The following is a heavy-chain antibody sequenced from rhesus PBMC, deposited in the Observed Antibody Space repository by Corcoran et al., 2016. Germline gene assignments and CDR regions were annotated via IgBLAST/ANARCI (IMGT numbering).Heavy chain of an antibody. V-gene: IGHV4-76*01. CDR2: IYSSSGST. J-gene: IGHJ2*01. CDR3: ARMRADWYFDL. CDR1: GYSISSGYD. Sequence: QVQLQESGPGVVKPSETLSLTCAVSGYSISSGYDWSWIRQPPGKGLEWIGYIYSSSGSTNYNTSLKNRVTISKDTSKNQFSLKLSSVTAADTAVYYCARMRADWYFDLWGPGTPITISS.